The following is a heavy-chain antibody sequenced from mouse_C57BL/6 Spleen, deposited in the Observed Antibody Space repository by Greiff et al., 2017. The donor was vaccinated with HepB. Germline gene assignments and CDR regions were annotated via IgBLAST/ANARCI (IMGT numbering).Heavy chain of an antibody. CDR3: ARQGESRDFDY. Sequence: EVHLVESGGDLVKPGGSLKLSCAASGFTFSSYGMSWVRQTPDKRLAWGATISSGGSYTYYPDSVTGRFTISRDNAKNTLYLQMSSLKSEDTAMYYCARQGESRDFDYWGQGTTLTVSS. CDR1: GFTFSSYG. J-gene: IGHJ2*01. V-gene: IGHV5-6*01. CDR2: ISSGGSYT.